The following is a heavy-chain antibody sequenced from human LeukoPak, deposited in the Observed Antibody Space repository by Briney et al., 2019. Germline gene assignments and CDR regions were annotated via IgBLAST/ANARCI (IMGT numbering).Heavy chain of an antibody. CDR2: IYPGDSDT. V-gene: IGHV5-51*01. CDR1: GYSFTTHW. CDR3: ARSGFYGHSFDY. Sequence: GESLKISCKGSGYSFTTHWIGWVRQMSGKGLEWMGIIYPGDSDTRYRPSFQGQVTISVDKSVSTAYLQWSSLKASDTAMYYCARSGFYGHSFDYWGQGTLVTASS. D-gene: IGHD2/OR15-2a*01. J-gene: IGHJ4*02.